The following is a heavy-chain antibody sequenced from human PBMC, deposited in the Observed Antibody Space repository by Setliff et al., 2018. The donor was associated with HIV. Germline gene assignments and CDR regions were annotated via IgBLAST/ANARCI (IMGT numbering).Heavy chain of an antibody. V-gene: IGHV3-13*05. CDR3: AKDCGGECYAPDY. J-gene: IGHJ4*02. CDR2: IGTLGDP. CDR1: GFTFRSFD. Sequence: GGSLRLSCEASGFTFRSFDMHWVRQAPGKGLEWVSAIGTLGDPYYPVSAKGRFTISRDNPKNTLYLQMNSLRAEDTAVYYCAKDCGGECYAPDYWGQGTLVTVSS. D-gene: IGHD2-21*01.